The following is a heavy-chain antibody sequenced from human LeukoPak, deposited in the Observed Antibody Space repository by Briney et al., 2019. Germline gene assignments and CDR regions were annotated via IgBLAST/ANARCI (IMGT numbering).Heavy chain of an antibody. D-gene: IGHD1-26*01. Sequence: GESLRLSCAASGFTFSSYTMTWVRQAPGKGLEWVSSISKSGDYIFYADSVRGRFTISRDNAKNSLYLQMTSLRAEDTAVYYCAKDRLVGGSDRHPLDYRGQGTLVTVSS. J-gene: IGHJ4*02. V-gene: IGHV3-21*01. CDR2: ISKSGDYI. CDR3: AKDRLVGGSDRHPLDY. CDR1: GFTFSSYT.